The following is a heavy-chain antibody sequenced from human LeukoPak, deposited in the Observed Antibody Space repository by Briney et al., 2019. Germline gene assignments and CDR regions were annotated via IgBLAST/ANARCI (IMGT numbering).Heavy chain of an antibody. V-gene: IGHV3-33*03. CDR2: IFHDGATI. CDR1: GFTFSSYG. D-gene: IGHD2-8*01. CDR3: ARSNGFNSYFIDY. Sequence: GGSLRLSCAASGFTFSSYGMHWFRQAPGRGLEWVAMIFHDGATIHYSDSIKGRFTTSRDNSNNILSLQMVSLRADGTGVYYCARSNGFNSYFIDYWGQGTLVTVSS. J-gene: IGHJ4*02.